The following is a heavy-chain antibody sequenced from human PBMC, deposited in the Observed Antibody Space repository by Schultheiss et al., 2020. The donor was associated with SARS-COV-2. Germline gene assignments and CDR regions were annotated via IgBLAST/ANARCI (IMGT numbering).Heavy chain of an antibody. CDR2: ISSSSSYI. CDR1: GFTFSSYS. J-gene: IGHJ4*02. D-gene: IGHD1-26*01. Sequence: GGSLRLSCAASGFTFSSYSMNWVRQAPGKGLEWVSSISSSSSYIYYADSVKGRFTISRDNAKNSLYLQMNSLRAEDTAVYYCARLGVSRDFDYWGQGTLVTVSS. CDR3: ARLGVSRDFDY. V-gene: IGHV3-21*01.